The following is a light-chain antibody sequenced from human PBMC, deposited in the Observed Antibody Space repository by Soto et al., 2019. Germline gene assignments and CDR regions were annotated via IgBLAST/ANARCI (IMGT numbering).Light chain of an antibody. J-gene: IGLJ7*01. CDR2: DTS. Sequence: QAVVTQEPSLTMSPGGTVTLTCGSSTGAVTSGHYPYWFQQKPGQAPRTLIYDTSNKHSWTPARFSGSLLGGKAALTLSGAQPEDEAEYYCLLSYSGARSAVFGGGTQLTVL. V-gene: IGLV7-46*01. CDR1: TGAVTSGHY. CDR3: LLSYSGARSAV.